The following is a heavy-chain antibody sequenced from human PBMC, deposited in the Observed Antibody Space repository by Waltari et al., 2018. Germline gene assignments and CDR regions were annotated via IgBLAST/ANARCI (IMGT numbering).Heavy chain of an antibody. D-gene: IGHD3-16*01. Sequence: QELLVESGGGVVQPGKSLRLSCAASGFSFSSYTMHWVRQAPGKGLEGDVVISSQGTHKYYADSVRGRLTISRDNPKNTLSLQMDSLRSDDTALYFCAREGPVMKVSERYFDVWGRGALVTVSS. CDR2: ISSQGTHK. J-gene: IGHJ2*01. CDR1: GFSFSSYT. CDR3: AREGPVMKVSERYFDV. V-gene: IGHV3-30*04.